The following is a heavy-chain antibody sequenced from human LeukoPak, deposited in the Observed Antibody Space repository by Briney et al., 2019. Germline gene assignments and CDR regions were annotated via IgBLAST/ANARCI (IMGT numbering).Heavy chain of an antibody. D-gene: IGHD3-22*01. CDR3: AKGNYYDSSGYLDY. CDR1: GFTFDDYA. V-gene: IGHV3-43D*03. CDR2: ISWDGGST. Sequence: GSLRLSCAASGFTFDDYAMHWVRQAPGKGLEWVSLISWDGGSTYYADSVKGRFTISRDNSKNSLYLQMNSLRAEDTALYYCAKGNYYDSSGYLDYWGQGTLVTVSS. J-gene: IGHJ4*02.